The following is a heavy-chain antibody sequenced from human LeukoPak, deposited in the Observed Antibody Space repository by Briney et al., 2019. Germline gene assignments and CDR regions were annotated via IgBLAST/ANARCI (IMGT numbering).Heavy chain of an antibody. CDR2: ISYDGSNK. Sequence: GGSLRLSCAASGFTFSSYGMHWVRQAPGKGLEWVAVISYDGSNKYYADSVKGRFTISRDNSKNTLYLQMNSLRAEDTAVYYCAKGKYSSSSPRPLFDYWGQGTLVTVSS. CDR1: GFTFSSYG. CDR3: AKGKYSSSSPRPLFDY. V-gene: IGHV3-30*18. J-gene: IGHJ4*02. D-gene: IGHD6-6*01.